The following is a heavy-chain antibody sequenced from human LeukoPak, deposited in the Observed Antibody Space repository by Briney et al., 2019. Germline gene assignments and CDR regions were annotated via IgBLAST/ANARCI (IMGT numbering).Heavy chain of an antibody. V-gene: IGHV3-30-3*01. J-gene: IGHJ4*02. Sequence: GGSLRLSCAAYGFTVSSNYMSWVRQAPGKGLEWVSVISYDGSNKYYADSVKGRFTISRDNSKNTLYLQMNSLRAEDTAVYYCARDSGYYYDSSGYYLLGYWGQGTLVTVSS. CDR2: ISYDGSNK. CDR1: GFTVSSNY. CDR3: ARDSGYYYDSSGYYLLGY. D-gene: IGHD3-22*01.